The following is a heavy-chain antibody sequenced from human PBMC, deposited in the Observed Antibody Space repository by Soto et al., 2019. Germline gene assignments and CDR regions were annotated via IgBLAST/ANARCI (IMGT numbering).Heavy chain of an antibody. Sequence: QVQLVQSGAEVKKPGSSEKVSCKASGGTFSSYAISWVRQAPGQGLEWMGGIIPIFGTANYAQKFQGRVTITADESTSTAYMELSSLRSEDTAVYYCARDRPSNIVVVPSAPWFDPWGQGTLVTVSS. D-gene: IGHD2-2*01. CDR3: ARDRPSNIVVVPSAPWFDP. J-gene: IGHJ5*02. CDR2: IIPIFGTA. CDR1: GGTFSSYA. V-gene: IGHV1-69*01.